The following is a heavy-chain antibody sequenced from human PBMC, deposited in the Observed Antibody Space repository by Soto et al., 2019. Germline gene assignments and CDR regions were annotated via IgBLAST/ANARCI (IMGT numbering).Heavy chain of an antibody. J-gene: IGHJ6*01. Sequence: QVQLVQSGGEVKKPGSSVKVSCAASGGTFSSYAISWVRQAPGQRLEWMGLIVPMFGTTNSTQKFQGRLTFTADESSSTAHMELSSLTSEDTAVYYCARDQLPDRPYNYYGMDVWGQGTTVIVSP. V-gene: IGHV1-69*12. CDR2: IVPMFGTT. CDR3: ARDQLPDRPYNYYGMDV. D-gene: IGHD2-2*01. CDR1: GGTFSSYA.